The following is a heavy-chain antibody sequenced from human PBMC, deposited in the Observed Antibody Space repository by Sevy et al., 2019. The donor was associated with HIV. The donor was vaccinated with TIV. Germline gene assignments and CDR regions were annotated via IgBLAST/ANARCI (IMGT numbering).Heavy chain of an antibody. CDR3: AKEIQRGGAFDN. CDR1: GFTFSSYA. CDR2: VSGNGGHT. D-gene: IGHD5-18*01. V-gene: IGHV3-23*01. J-gene: IGHJ3*02. Sequence: GGSLRLSCAASGFTFSSYAMSWVRQAPGKGLDWISAVSGNGGHTYYEDSVKGRFTISRDNSKNTLFLQMNSLRAEDTAVYYCAKEIQRGGAFDNWGQGTMVTVSS.